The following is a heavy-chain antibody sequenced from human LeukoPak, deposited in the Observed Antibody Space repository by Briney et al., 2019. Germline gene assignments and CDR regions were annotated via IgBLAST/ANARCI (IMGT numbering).Heavy chain of an antibody. CDR3: ARGGATVAETGLGPLLDY. CDR1: GGSFSGYY. CDR2: INHSGST. D-gene: IGHD4-11*01. Sequence: SETLSLTCAVYGGSFSGYYWSWIRQPPGKGLEWIGEINHSGSTNYNPSLKSRVTISVDTSKNQFSLKLSSVTAADTAVYCCARGGATVAETGLGPLLDYWGQGTLVTVSS. J-gene: IGHJ4*02. V-gene: IGHV4-34*01.